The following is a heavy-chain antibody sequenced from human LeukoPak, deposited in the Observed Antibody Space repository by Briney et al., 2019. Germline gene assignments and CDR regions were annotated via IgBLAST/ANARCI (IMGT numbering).Heavy chain of an antibody. V-gene: IGHV3-48*03. Sequence: GGSLRLSCAASGFPFSSYEMNWVRQAPGKGLEWVSYISSSGTTIYNADSVKGRFTVSRDNHKNSLYLQMNSLRAEDTAVYYCAREATQDWYFDLWGRGTLVTVSS. CDR3: AREATQDWYFDL. CDR1: GFPFSSYE. CDR2: ISSSGTTI. J-gene: IGHJ2*01.